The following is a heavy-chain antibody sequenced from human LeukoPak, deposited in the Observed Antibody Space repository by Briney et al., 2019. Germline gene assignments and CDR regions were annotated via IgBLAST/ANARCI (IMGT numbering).Heavy chain of an antibody. CDR2: IYTSGST. J-gene: IGHJ4*02. CDR1: DGSISNYY. Sequence: SETLSLTCTVSDGSISNYYWSWIRQPPGQGLEWIGYIYTSGSTNYNPSLKSRVTISVDTSKNQFSLKLSSVTAPDTAVYSCARHLTGSSVCIEYCGQAPLVPVSS. V-gene: IGHV4-4*09. CDR3: ARHLTGSSVCIEY. D-gene: IGHD2-8*02.